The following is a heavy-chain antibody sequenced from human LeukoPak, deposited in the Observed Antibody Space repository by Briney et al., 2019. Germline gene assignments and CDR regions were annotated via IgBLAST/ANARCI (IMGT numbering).Heavy chain of an antibody. CDR2: INWNGGST. D-gene: IGHD6-19*01. CDR3: ARGGSSGWRDWFDP. CDR1: GFTFDDYG. V-gene: IGHV3-20*04. J-gene: IGHJ5*02. Sequence: GGSLRLSCAASGFTFDDYGMSWVRQAPWKGLEWVSGINWNGGSTGYADSVKGRFTISRDNAKNSLYLQMNSLRAEDTGLYYCARGGSSGWRDWFDPWGQGTLVTVSS.